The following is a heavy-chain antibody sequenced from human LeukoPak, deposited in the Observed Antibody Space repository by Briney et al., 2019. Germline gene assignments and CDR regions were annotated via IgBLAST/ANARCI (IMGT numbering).Heavy chain of an antibody. CDR1: GFTFSSYA. J-gene: IGHJ4*02. Sequence: GGSLRLSCAASGFTFSSYAMHWVRQAPGKGLEWVAVISYDGSNKYYADSVKGRFTISRDNSKNTLYLRMNSLRAEDTAVYYCAREGGCSSTSCERAFDYWGQGTLVTVSS. V-gene: IGHV3-30-3*01. CDR2: ISYDGSNK. CDR3: AREGGCSSTSCERAFDY. D-gene: IGHD2-2*01.